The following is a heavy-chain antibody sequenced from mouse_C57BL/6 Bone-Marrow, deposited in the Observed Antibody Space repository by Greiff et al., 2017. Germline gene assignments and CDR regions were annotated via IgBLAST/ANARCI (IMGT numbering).Heavy chain of an antibody. J-gene: IGHJ2*01. CDR2: IYPRSGNT. V-gene: IGHV1-81*01. CDR3: ARWGSIYYGNYYFDY. Sequence: QVQLQQSGAELARPGASVKLSCKASGYTFTSYGISWVKQRTGQGLEWIGEIYPRSGNTYYNEKFKGKATLTADKSSSTAYMELRSLTSEDSAVYFCARWGSIYYGNYYFDYWGQGTTLTGSS. CDR1: GYTFTSYG. D-gene: IGHD2-1*01.